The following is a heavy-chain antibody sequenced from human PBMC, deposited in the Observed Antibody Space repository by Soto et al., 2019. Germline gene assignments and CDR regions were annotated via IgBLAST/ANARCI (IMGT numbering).Heavy chain of an antibody. CDR1: GFTFSDYY. V-gene: IGHV3-11*01. CDR2: ISSSGSTI. Sequence: GGSLRLSCAASGFTFSDYYMSWIRQAPGKGLEWVSYISSSGSTIYYADSVKGRFTISRDNAKNSLYLQMNSLRAEDTAVYYCARPGCSSTSCYHLYYYYYMDVWGKGTTVTAP. CDR3: ARPGCSSTSCYHLYYYYYMDV. D-gene: IGHD2-2*01. J-gene: IGHJ6*03.